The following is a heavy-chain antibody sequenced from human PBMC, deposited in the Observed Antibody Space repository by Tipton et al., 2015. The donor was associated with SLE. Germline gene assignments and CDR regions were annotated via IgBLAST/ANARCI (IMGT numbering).Heavy chain of an antibody. Sequence: SLRLSCAASGFTFSDYYMSWIRQAPGKGLEWVSYISSSSSYTNYADSVKGRFTISRDNAKNSLYLQMNSLRAEDTAVYYCARKYGSGSYPLDYWGQGTLVTVSS. D-gene: IGHD3-10*01. CDR2: ISSSSSYT. V-gene: IGHV3-11*06. CDR1: GFTFSDYY. J-gene: IGHJ4*02. CDR3: ARKYGSGSYPLDY.